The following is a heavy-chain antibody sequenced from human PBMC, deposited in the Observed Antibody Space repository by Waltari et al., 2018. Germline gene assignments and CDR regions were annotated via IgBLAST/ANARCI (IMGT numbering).Heavy chain of an antibody. Sequence: QVQLQESGPGLVKPSETLSLTCPVSGGSISSYYWSWIRQPAGKGLEWIGRIYTSGSTNYNPSLKRRVTMSVDTSKNQFSLKLSSVTAADTAVYYCARDGAYGSGSYYESPFDYWGQGTLVTVSS. D-gene: IGHD3-10*01. J-gene: IGHJ4*02. CDR2: IYTSGST. CDR1: GGSISSYY. CDR3: ARDGAYGSGSYYESPFDY. V-gene: IGHV4-4*07.